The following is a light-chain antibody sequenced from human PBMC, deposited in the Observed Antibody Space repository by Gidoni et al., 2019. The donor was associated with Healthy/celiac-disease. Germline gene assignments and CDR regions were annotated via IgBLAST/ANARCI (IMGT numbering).Light chain of an antibody. Sequence: IQLTQSPSYLSASVGDRVTITCRASQGISSYLAWYQQKPGKAPKLLIYAASTLQSGVPSRFSGSGSGTDFTLTISSLQPEDFATYYCQQLNSYPGLTFGGGTKVEIK. CDR2: AAS. V-gene: IGKV1-9*01. CDR1: QGISSY. CDR3: QQLNSYPGLT. J-gene: IGKJ4*01.